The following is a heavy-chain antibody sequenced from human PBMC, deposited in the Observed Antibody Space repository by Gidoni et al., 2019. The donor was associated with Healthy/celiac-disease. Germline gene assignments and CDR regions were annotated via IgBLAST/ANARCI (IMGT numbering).Heavy chain of an antibody. V-gene: IGHV4-59*01. J-gene: IGHJ4*02. D-gene: IGHD2-15*01. Sequence: QVQLQESGPGLVKPSATLSLTCTVSGGSISSYYWRWIRQPPGKGLEWIGYIYYSGSTNYNPSLKSRVTIAVDTSKNQFSLKLSSVTAADTAVYYCARDLCSGGSCYSDYWGQGTLVTVSS. CDR1: GGSISSYY. CDR3: ARDLCSGGSCYSDY. CDR2: IYYSGST.